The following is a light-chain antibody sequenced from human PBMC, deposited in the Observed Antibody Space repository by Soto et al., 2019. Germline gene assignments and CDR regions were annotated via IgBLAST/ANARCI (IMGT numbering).Light chain of an antibody. CDR3: QQRSNWPIT. Sequence: EIVMTQSPATLSLSPGERATLSCRASQTIDNTLAWYQRKPDQAPRLLIYDAFNRATGIPARFSGSGSGTDFTLTISSLEPEDFVVYYCQQRSNWPITFGQGTKVDIK. V-gene: IGKV3-11*01. CDR2: DAF. J-gene: IGKJ1*01. CDR1: QTIDNT.